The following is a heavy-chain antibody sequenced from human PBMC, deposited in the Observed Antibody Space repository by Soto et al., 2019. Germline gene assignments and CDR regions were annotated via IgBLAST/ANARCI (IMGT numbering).Heavy chain of an antibody. CDR2: IYYSGST. V-gene: IGHV4-31*03. J-gene: IGHJ5*02. D-gene: IGHD3-16*01. CDR3: ARVGGIHWFDP. Sequence: QVQLQESGPGLVKPSQTLSLTCTVSGGSISSGGYYWSWIRQHPGKGLEWIGYIYYSGSTYYNPSLKSRVTISVDTCKHQFSLTLSPVTAADTAVYYCARVGGIHWFDPWGQGTLVTVSS. CDR1: GGSISSGGYY.